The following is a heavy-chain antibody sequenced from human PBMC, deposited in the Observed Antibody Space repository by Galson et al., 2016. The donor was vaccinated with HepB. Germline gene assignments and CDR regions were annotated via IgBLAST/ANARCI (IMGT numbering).Heavy chain of an antibody. J-gene: IGHJ3*02. CDR2: ISGGGGIT. D-gene: IGHD3-16*01. V-gene: IGHV3-23*01. CDR1: GFTLNSYA. Sequence: SLRLSCAASGFTLNSYAMSWVRQAPGKGLEWVSAISGGGGITYFADSVKGRFTISRDNFKSTLFLQMNSLRAEDTAVYYCAKDTEYNDAYGAFDIWGQGTMVTVSS. CDR3: AKDTEYNDAYGAFDI.